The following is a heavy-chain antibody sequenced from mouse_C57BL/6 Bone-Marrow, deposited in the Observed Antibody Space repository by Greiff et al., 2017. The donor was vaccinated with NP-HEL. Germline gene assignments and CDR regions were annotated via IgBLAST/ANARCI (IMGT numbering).Heavy chain of an antibody. CDR3: AREDYYYGCSFGYFDV. V-gene: IGHV1-55*01. J-gene: IGHJ1*03. Sequence: QVQLQQPGAELVKPGASVKMSCKASGYTFTSYWITWVKQRPGQGLEWIGDIYPGSGSTNYNEKFKSKATLTVDTSYSTAYMQLSSLTSEYSAVYYCAREDYYYGCSFGYFDVWGTGTTVTVSS. CDR1: GYTFTSYW. CDR2: IYPGSGST. D-gene: IGHD1-1*01.